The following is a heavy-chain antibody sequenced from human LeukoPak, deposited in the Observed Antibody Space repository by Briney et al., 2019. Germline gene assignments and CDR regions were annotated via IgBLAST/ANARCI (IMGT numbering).Heavy chain of an antibody. V-gene: IGHV3-21*01. CDR1: GFSFRSYS. CDR2: ISSTSSDL. Sequence: GGSLRLSCAAAGFSFRSYSMNWVRQAPGKGLEWVSFISSTSSDLFYADSVKGRFTVSRDNARNSLYLQMNNLRAEDTAVYYCARAAGHYFVYWGQGSLVTVSS. CDR3: ARAAGHYFVY. J-gene: IGHJ4*02.